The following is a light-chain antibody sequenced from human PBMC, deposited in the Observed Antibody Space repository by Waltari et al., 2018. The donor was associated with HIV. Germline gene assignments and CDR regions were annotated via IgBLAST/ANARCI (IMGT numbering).Light chain of an antibody. J-gene: IGLJ1*01. Sequence: QSVLTHPPSVSGAPGQRVTISCTGGSPNLGAASHVHWYQHLPGTAPKLPSYGNNNRPSGVPDRFSGSKSGTSASLAITGLQAEDEADYYCQSYDSSLRGYVFGTGTKVTVL. CDR2: GNN. V-gene: IGLV1-40*01. CDR3: QSYDSSLRGYV. CDR1: SPNLGAASH.